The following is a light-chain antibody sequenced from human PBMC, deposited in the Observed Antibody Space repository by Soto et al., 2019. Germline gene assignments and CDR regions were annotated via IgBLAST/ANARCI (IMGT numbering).Light chain of an antibody. Sequence: QSVLTQPPSLSGTPRQRVTISCSGSNSNIGRYSVNWYQHFPGTAPKILIYSDDERPSGVPDRFSGSKSVTSASLAISGLQSEDEAEYYCAAWDDNLNGPLFGGGTKLTVL. V-gene: IGLV1-44*01. CDR1: NSNIGRYS. CDR2: SDD. CDR3: AAWDDNLNGPL. J-gene: IGLJ3*02.